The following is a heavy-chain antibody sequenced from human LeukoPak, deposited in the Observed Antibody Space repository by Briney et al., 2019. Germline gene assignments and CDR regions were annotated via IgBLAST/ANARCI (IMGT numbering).Heavy chain of an antibody. CDR3: TRGEPYYGSVIAFDI. V-gene: IGHV3-74*03. Sequence: GGSLRLSCAASGFTFSRYSMNWVRQAPGKGLEWVSRIYRDGSITTYADSVKGRFTISRDNSENSMYLQMNSLRAEDTAVYYCTRGEPYYGSVIAFDIWGQGTMVTVSS. D-gene: IGHD3-10*01. CDR1: GFTFSRYS. CDR2: IYRDGSIT. J-gene: IGHJ3*02.